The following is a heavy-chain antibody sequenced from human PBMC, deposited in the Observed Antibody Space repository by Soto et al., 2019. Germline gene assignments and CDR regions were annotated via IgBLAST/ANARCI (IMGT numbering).Heavy chain of an antibody. Sequence: EVQLVESGGGLVQPGGSLRLSCEASGFTFSRFWMHWVRQAPGKGLLWVSRIDSDGSSTNYADSVKGRFTVSRDNAKNTLYLQMNSLRAEDTAVYYCARVGGYNWFDTWGQGTLVTVSS. CDR2: IDSDGSST. J-gene: IGHJ5*02. V-gene: IGHV3-74*01. CDR1: GFTFSRFW. CDR3: ARVGGYNWFDT.